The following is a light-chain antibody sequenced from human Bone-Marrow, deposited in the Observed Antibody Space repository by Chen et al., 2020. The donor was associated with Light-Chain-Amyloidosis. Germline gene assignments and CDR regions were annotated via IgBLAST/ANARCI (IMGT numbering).Light chain of an antibody. CDR2: DDS. J-gene: IGLJ3*02. Sequence: SVSVAPGQTATIACGGNNIGSTSVHWYQQTPGQAPLLVVYDDSDRPSWIPERLSGSNSGNTATLTISRVEAGDEADYYCQVWDRSSDRPVFGGGTKLTVL. CDR3: QVWDRSSDRPV. CDR1: NIGSTS. V-gene: IGLV3-21*02.